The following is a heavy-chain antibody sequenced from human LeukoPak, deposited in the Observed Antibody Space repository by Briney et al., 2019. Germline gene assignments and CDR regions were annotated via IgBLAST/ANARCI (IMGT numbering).Heavy chain of an antibody. CDR1: GFTFSNYG. CDR3: AKDRSSSWTNWFDP. D-gene: IGHD6-13*01. V-gene: IGHV3-30*18. CDR2: TSNDGSNK. Sequence: GGSLRLSCAASGFTFSNYGIHWVRQAPGKGLEWVAVTSNDGSNKYYADSVKGRFTISRDNSKNTLYLQMNSLRAEDTAVYYCAKDRSSSWTNWFDPWGRGTLVTVSS. J-gene: IGHJ5*02.